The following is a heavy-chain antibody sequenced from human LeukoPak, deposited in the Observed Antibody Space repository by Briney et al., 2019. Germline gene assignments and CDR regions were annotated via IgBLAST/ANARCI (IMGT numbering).Heavy chain of an antibody. Sequence: SVKVSCKASGGTFSSYAISWVRQAPGQGLEWMGRIIPIFGIANYAQKFQGRVTTTADKSTSTAYMELSSLRSEDTAVYYCARQSLPRSITMVRGAEGWFDPWGQGTLVTVSS. D-gene: IGHD3-10*01. V-gene: IGHV1-69*04. CDR2: IIPIFGIA. J-gene: IGHJ5*02. CDR3: ARQSLPRSITMVRGAEGWFDP. CDR1: GGTFSSYA.